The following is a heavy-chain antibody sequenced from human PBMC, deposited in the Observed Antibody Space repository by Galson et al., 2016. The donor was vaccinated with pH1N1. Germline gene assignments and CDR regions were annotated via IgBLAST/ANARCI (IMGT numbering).Heavy chain of an antibody. V-gene: IGHV3-30-3*01. CDR2: ISSSADNR. D-gene: IGHD3-22*01. J-gene: IGHJ4*02. Sequence: SLRLSCAASGFTFSTFAMHWVRQAPGEGLEWVAVISSSADNRFYADSVKGRFTISRDSSKNTPYLQMNNLRREDTAVYYCARVRSSGYNYAQHFVDWGQGTRVTVSS. CDR1: GFTFSTFA. CDR3: ARVRSSGYNYAQHFVD.